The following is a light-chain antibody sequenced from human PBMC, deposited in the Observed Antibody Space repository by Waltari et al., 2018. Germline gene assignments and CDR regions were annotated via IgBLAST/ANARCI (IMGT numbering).Light chain of an antibody. CDR1: KLGDKY. CDR2: QYS. J-gene: IGLJ2*01. Sequence: SYELTQPPSVSVSPGQTASITCSGDKLGDKYACWYQQKPGQCPLLVFYQYSKRPSGIPERFSGSNSGNTATLTISGTQAMDEADYYCQAWDSSSVVFGGGTKLTVL. V-gene: IGLV3-1*01. CDR3: QAWDSSSVV.